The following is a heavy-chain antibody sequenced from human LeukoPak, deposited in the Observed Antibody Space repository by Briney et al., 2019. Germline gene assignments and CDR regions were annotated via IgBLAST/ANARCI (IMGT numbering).Heavy chain of an antibody. J-gene: IGHJ3*02. CDR3: AKGIYYYDSSGYFQSDDFDI. CDR1: GFTFSSYG. CDR2: ISYDGSNK. V-gene: IGHV3-30*18. D-gene: IGHD3-22*01. Sequence: GGSLRLSCAASGFTFSSYGMHWVRQAPGKGVEWVAVISYDGSNKYYADSVKGRFTISRDNSKNTLYLQMNSLRAEDTAVYYCAKGIYYYDSSGYFQSDDFDIWGQGTMVTVSS.